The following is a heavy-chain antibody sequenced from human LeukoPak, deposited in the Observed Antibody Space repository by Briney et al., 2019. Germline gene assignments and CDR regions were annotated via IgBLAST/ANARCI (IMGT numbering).Heavy chain of an antibody. J-gene: IGHJ4*02. V-gene: IGHV3-21*03. CDR1: GFTFSSYS. Sequence: PGGSLRLSCAASGFTFSSYSMNWVRQAPGKGLEWVSSISSSSSYIYYADSVKGRFTISRDDSKNTLYLQMNSLKTEDTAVYYCTSTGSYDYDYWGQGTLVTVSS. D-gene: IGHD3-10*01. CDR2: ISSSSSYI. CDR3: TSTGSYDYDY.